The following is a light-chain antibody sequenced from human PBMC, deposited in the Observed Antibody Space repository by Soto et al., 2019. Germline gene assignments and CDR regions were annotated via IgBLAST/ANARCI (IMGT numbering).Light chain of an antibody. V-gene: IGKV1-9*01. CDR2: AAS. CDR1: QGSSFY. Sequence: DIQLTQSPSFLSAAVGDRVTITCRASQGSSFYLAWYQQKPGKAPKLLIYAASTLQSGVPSRFSGSGYGTEFTLTISSLQPEDFAAYYCQQLNSYPWTFGQGTKVEIK. J-gene: IGKJ1*01. CDR3: QQLNSYPWT.